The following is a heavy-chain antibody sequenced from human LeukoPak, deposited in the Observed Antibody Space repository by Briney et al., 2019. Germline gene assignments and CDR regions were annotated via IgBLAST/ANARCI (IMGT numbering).Heavy chain of an antibody. D-gene: IGHD2-2*01. CDR2: ICPGDSDT. Sequence: GESLKISCKGSGYSFTNYWIGWVRQLPGKGLEWMGIICPGDSDTRYSPSFQGQVTISTDKSISTAYLQWSSLKASDTAMYFCARGGPNYALDYWGQGTLVTVSS. CDR3: ARGGPNYALDY. CDR1: GYSFTNYW. J-gene: IGHJ4*02. V-gene: IGHV5-51*01.